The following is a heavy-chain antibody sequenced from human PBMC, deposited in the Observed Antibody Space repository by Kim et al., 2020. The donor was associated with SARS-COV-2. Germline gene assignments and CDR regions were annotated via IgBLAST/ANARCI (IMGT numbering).Heavy chain of an antibody. V-gene: IGHV3-23*01. Sequence: GGSLRLSCAASGFTFSSYAMSWVRQAPGKGLEWVSAISGSGGSTYYADSVKGRFTISRDNSKNTLYLQMNSLRAEDTAVYYCAKGRVRDYDSSGYPFDYWGQGTLVTVSS. CDR1: GFTFSSYA. D-gene: IGHD3-22*01. J-gene: IGHJ4*02. CDR2: ISGSGGST. CDR3: AKGRVRDYDSSGYPFDY.